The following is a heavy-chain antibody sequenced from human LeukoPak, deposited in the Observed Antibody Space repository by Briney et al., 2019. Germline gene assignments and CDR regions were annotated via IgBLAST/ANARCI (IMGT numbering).Heavy chain of an antibody. V-gene: IGHV3-21*01. CDR2: ISSSSSYI. Sequence: KPGGSLRLSCAASGFTFSSYSMSWVRQAPGKGLEWVSSISSSSSYIYYADSVKGRFTISRDNAKNSLYLQMNSLRAEDTAVYYCARVGKVNGGSYYFDYWGQGTLVTVSS. CDR1: GFTFSSYS. J-gene: IGHJ4*02. CDR3: ARVGKVNGGSYYFDY. D-gene: IGHD1-26*01.